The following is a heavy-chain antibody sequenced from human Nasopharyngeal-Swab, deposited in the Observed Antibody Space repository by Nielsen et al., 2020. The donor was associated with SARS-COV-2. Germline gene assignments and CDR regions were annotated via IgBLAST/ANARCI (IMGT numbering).Heavy chain of an antibody. CDR3: AKCGATSDY. J-gene: IGHJ4*02. V-gene: IGHV3-9*01. CDR2: ISWNSGSI. D-gene: IGHD1-26*01. CDR1: GFTFDDYA. Sequence: SLRLSCAASGFTFDDYAMHWVRQAPGKGLEWVSGISWNSGSIGYADSVKGRFTISRDNAKNSLYLQMNSLRAEDTALYYCAKCGATSDYWGQGTLVTVSS.